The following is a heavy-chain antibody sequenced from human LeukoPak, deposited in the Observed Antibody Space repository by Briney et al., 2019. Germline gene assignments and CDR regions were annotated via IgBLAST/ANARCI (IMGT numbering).Heavy chain of an antibody. J-gene: IGHJ5*02. CDR1: GGSISSSSYY. V-gene: IGHV4-39*01. D-gene: IGHD1-26*01. Sequence: PSETLSLTCTVSGGSISSSSYYWGWIRQPPGKGLEWIGSIYYSGSTYYNPPLKSRVTISVDTSKNQFSLKLSSVTAADTAVYYCARVSLVGRFDPWGQGTLVTVSS. CDR2: IYYSGST. CDR3: ARVSLVGRFDP.